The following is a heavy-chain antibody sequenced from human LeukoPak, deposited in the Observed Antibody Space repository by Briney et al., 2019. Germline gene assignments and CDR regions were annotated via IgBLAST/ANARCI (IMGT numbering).Heavy chain of an antibody. D-gene: IGHD6-19*01. CDR1: GFTFSSYS. CDR2: ISGSGGST. CDR3: AKGTGEYASGPDY. J-gene: IGHJ4*02. Sequence: PGRSLRLSCAASGFTFSSYSMNWVRQAPGKGLEWVSSISGSGGSTYYADSVKGRFTISRANSKNTLYLQMNGLRAEDTAIYYCAKGTGEYASGPDYWGQGTLVTVSS. V-gene: IGHV3-23*01.